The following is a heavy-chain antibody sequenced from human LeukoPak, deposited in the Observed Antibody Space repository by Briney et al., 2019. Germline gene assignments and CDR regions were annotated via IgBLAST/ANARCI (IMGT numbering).Heavy chain of an antibody. D-gene: IGHD3-22*01. CDR3: ATKPYFSESSDSSAHHFDI. V-gene: IGHV4-39*07. CDR2: IYYSGST. Sequence: SETLSLTCTLSVGSISSTIYYWVWIRQPPGKGLEWLGSIYYSGSTYYNPSLKSRVPISVYTSKTQFSLKLSAVTPADAAVYVCATKPYFSESSDSSAHHFDIWGQGKMVTVSS. CDR1: VGSISSTIYY. J-gene: IGHJ3*02.